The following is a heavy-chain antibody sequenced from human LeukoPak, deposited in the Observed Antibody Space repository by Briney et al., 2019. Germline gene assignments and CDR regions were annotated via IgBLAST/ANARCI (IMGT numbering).Heavy chain of an antibody. V-gene: IGHV4-4*02. CDR1: GGSISSSNW. J-gene: IGHJ4*02. Sequence: SGTLSLTCAVSGGSISSSNWWSWVRQPPGKGLEWIGEIYHSGSTNYNPSLKSRVTISVDKSKNQFSLKLSSVTAADTAVYYCARAGYSGYDYFDYWGQGTLVTVSS. CDR3: ARAGYSGYDYFDY. D-gene: IGHD5-12*01. CDR2: IYHSGST.